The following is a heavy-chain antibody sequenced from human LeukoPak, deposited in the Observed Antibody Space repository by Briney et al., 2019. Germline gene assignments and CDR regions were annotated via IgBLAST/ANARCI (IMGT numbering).Heavy chain of an antibody. V-gene: IGHV3-21*01. CDR2: ISSSSSYI. CDR3: ARAPDSSGNPYFDY. CDR1: GFTFSSYS. J-gene: IGHJ4*02. D-gene: IGHD6-19*01. Sequence: GGSLRLSCAASGFTFSSYSMNWVRQAPGKGLEWVSSISSSSSYIYYADSVKGRFTISRDNAKNSLYLQMNSLRAEDTAVYYCARAPDSSGNPYFDYWGQGTLVTVSS.